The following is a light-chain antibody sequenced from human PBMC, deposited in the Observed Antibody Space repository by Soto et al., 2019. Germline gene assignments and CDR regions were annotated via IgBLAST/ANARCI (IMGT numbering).Light chain of an antibody. CDR1: QSVSSSY. J-gene: IGKJ1*01. CDR2: GAS. CDR3: QQYGSSPRT. V-gene: IGKV3-20*01. Sequence: EIVLTQSPGTLSLSPGEGATLSCRASQSVSSSYLAWYQQKPGQAPRLLIYGASSRATGIPDRFSGSGSGKDFTLTISRLEPEDFAVYYCQQYGSSPRTFGQGTKV.